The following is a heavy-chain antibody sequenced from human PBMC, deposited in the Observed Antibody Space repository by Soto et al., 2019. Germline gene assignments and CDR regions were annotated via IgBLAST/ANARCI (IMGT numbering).Heavy chain of an antibody. J-gene: IGHJ4*02. CDR3: ACGRGCSTGCHNFDF. Sequence: EVQLVESGGGLVQPGGSLRLSCAASGFTFSSYWMSWVRQAPGNGLEWVANIKQDGSEKYYVDSVKGRFTISRDNAKNSLYLQMNTLRAEDTAGYYCACGRGCSTGCHNFDFWGEGTLVTVSS. V-gene: IGHV3-7*01. D-gene: IGHD2-2*01. CDR1: GFTFSSYW. CDR2: IKQDGSEK.